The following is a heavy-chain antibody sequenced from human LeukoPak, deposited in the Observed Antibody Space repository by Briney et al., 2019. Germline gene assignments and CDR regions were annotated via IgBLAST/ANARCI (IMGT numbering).Heavy chain of an antibody. J-gene: IGHJ4*02. Sequence: GSSVKVSCKASGGTFSSYAISWVRQAPGQGLEWMGGIIPIFGTANYAQKFQGRVTITADESTSTAYMELGSLRSEDTAVYYCARDMYYYDSSGYTDDYWGQGTLVTVSS. CDR3: ARDMYYYDSSGYTDDY. CDR2: IIPIFGTA. D-gene: IGHD3-22*01. CDR1: GGTFSSYA. V-gene: IGHV1-69*01.